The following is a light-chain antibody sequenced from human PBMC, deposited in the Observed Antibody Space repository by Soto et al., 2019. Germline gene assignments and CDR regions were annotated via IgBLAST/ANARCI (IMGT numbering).Light chain of an antibody. CDR2: GAS. CDR3: QQYNNWPPRIT. V-gene: IGKV3-15*01. CDR1: QSVSSN. Sequence: DMLLTQSPATLSLSPGERATLSCRASQSVSSNLAWYQQKPGQAPRLLIYGASTRATGIPARFSGSGSGTEFTLTISSLQSEDFAVYYCQQYNNWPPRITFGQGTRLEIK. J-gene: IGKJ5*01.